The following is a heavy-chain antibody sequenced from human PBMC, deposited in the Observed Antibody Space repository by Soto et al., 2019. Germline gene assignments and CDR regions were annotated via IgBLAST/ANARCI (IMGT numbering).Heavy chain of an antibody. V-gene: IGHV1-2*02. CDR3: ATDCSGGSCYGASGMDV. J-gene: IGHJ6*02. D-gene: IGHD2-15*01. Sequence: ASVKVSCKASGYTFTGYYMHWVRQAPGQGLEWMGWVNPNSGGTNYAQKFQGRVTMTRDTSISTAYMELSRLRSDDTAVYYCATDCSGGSCYGASGMDVWGQVTTVTVSS. CDR1: GYTFTGYY. CDR2: VNPNSGGT.